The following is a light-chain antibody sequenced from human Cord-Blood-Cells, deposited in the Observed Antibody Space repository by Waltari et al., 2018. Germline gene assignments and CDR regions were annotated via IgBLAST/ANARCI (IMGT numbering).Light chain of an antibody. J-gene: IGLJ2*01. V-gene: IGLV3-19*01. CDR2: GKN. Sequence: SSALTQDPAVSVALGQTVRSTCQGDSLRSYYAIWYQQKPGQAPVLVLYGKNNRPSGIPDRFSGSSSGNTASLTITGAQAEDEADYYCNSRDSSGNLVVFGGGTKLTVL. CDR3: NSRDSSGNLVV. CDR1: SLRSYY.